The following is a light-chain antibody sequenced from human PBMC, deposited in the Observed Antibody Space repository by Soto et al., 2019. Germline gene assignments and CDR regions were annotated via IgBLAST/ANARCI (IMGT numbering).Light chain of an antibody. J-gene: IGKJ3*01. V-gene: IGKV3-15*01. CDR2: GAS. CDR3: QQYNIWPPEVT. Sequence: EKVMTQSAATLSVSPGESATLSCRASQSVNRNLAWYQQKPGQTPRLLIYGASTRAAGVPVRFSGSGSGTDFNLTISSLQSEDFAIYYCQQYNIWPPEVTFGPGTKVDIK. CDR1: QSVNRN.